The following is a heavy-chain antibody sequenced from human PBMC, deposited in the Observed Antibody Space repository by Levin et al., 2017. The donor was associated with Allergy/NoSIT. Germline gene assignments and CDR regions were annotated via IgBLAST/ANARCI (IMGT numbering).Heavy chain of an antibody. J-gene: IGHJ4*02. D-gene: IGHD3-16*01. Sequence: GGSLRLSCAASGSTFSSYAMSWVRQAPGKGLEWVSAISGSGGSTYYADSVKGRFTISRDNSKNTLYLQMNSLRAEDTAVYYCAKSPGGRDYFDYWGQGTLVTVSS. CDR1: GSTFSSYA. V-gene: IGHV3-23*01. CDR3: AKSPGGRDYFDY. CDR2: ISGSGGST.